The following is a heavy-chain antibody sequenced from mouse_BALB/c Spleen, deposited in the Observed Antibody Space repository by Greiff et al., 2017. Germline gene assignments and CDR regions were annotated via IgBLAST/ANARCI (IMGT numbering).Heavy chain of an antibody. CDR1: GVSITSCY. CDR3: ARTGAYAMDY. J-gene: IGHJ4*01. D-gene: IGHD3-1*01. V-gene: IGHV3-8*02. Sequence: EVKLVESGPSLVKPSQTLSLTCSVTGVSITSCYWNWIRKFPGNKLEYMGYISYSGSTYYNPSLKSRISITRDTSKNLYYLQLNSVTTEDTATYYCARTGAYAMDYWGQGTTVTVSS. CDR2: ISYSGST.